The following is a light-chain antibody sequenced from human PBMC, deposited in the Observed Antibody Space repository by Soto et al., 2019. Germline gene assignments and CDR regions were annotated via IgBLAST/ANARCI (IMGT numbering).Light chain of an antibody. CDR2: GAS. V-gene: IGKV3-20*01. J-gene: IGKJ3*01. Sequence: EIVLTQSPGTLSLSPGERATLSCRASQSVSSSYLAWYQQKPGQAPRLLIYGASGRATGIPDRFSGRGSGTDFTFTISRLEPEDFAVYYCQQYGSSRGFTFGPGTKVDIK. CDR1: QSVSSSY. CDR3: QQYGSSRGFT.